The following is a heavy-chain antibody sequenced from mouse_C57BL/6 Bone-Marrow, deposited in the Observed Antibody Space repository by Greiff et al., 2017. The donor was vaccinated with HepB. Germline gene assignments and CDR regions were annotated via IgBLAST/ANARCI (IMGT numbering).Heavy chain of an antibody. CDR1: GFSLTRYG. Sequence: VQLVESGPGLVAPSQCLSISCPVSGFSLTRYGVDWVRQSPGKGLEWLGVIWGVGSTNYNSALKSRLSISKDNSKSQVFLKMNSLQTDDTAMYYCASGLWFAYWGQGTLVTVSA. V-gene: IGHV2-6*01. J-gene: IGHJ3*01. CDR3: ASGLWFAY. CDR2: IWGVGST.